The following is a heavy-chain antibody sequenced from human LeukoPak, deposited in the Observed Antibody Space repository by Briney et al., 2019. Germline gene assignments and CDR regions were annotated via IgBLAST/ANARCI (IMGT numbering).Heavy chain of an antibody. CDR1: GASVSSASY. V-gene: IGHV4-61*01. CDR2: IYNGVNT. Sequence: SETLSLTCTVSGASVSSASYWSWIRQPPGKGVEWIAHIYNGVNTNYNPSLKSRVTISVDTSKNQFSLKVNSVTATDTAVYYCARRISGDYGNWFDPWGQGTLVTVSS. J-gene: IGHJ5*02. CDR3: ARRISGDYGNWFDP. D-gene: IGHD4-17*01.